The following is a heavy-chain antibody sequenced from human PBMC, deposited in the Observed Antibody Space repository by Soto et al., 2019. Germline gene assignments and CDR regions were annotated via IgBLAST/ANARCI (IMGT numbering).Heavy chain of an antibody. CDR1: GGSISSYY. CDR2: IYTSGST. Sequence: QVQLQESGPGLVKPSETLSLTCTVSGGSISSYYWSWIRQPAGKGLEWIGRIYTSGSTNYNPSLQSRVTMSVDTSKNQFSLKLSSGTAADTAVYYCARDVAPYDYSSSWYRGGWFDPWGQGTLVTVSS. D-gene: IGHD6-13*01. V-gene: IGHV4-4*07. CDR3: ARDVAPYDYSSSWYRGGWFDP. J-gene: IGHJ5*02.